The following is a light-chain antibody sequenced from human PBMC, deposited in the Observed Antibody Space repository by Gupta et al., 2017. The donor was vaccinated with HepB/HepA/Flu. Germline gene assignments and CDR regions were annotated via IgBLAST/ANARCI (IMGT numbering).Light chain of an antibody. Sequence: IVLTQSPATLSLSPGERATLSCRASQSVSSYLAWYQQKPGQAPRLLIYDVSNRATGIPARFSGSGSGTDFTLTISSLEPEDFAVYYCQHRSSWPLTFGGGTKVEI. J-gene: IGKJ4*01. CDR3: QHRSSWPLT. V-gene: IGKV3-11*01. CDR1: QSVSSY. CDR2: DVS.